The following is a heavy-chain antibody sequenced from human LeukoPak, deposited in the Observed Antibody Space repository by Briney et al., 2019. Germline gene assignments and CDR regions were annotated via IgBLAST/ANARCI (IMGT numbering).Heavy chain of an antibody. J-gene: IGHJ4*02. Sequence: PGGSLRLSCAASGFTFSSYEMNWVRQAPGKWLEWVSYISSSGSTIYYADSVKGRFTISRDNAKNSLYLQMNSLRAEDTAVYYCARVAGYSSGWDYWGQGTLVTVSS. CDR1: GFTFSSYE. D-gene: IGHD6-19*01. CDR2: ISSSGSTI. V-gene: IGHV3-48*03. CDR3: ARVAGYSSGWDY.